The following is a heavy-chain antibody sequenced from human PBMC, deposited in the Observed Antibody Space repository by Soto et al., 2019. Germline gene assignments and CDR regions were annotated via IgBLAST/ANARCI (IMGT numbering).Heavy chain of an antibody. Sequence: DVQLLESGGGLVQPGRSLRLSCAASGFTFSTYDMSWVRQAAGQGLDWVSAISGSGGTTYYADSVKGRFTISRDNSKNTLFLQMNSLSAEDAAVYYCAKFFVETGSNSGWPWSFHYWGQGTLVTVSS. CDR2: ISGSGGTT. V-gene: IGHV3-23*01. CDR3: AKFFVETGSNSGWPWSFHY. D-gene: IGHD6-25*01. J-gene: IGHJ4*02. CDR1: GFTFSTYD.